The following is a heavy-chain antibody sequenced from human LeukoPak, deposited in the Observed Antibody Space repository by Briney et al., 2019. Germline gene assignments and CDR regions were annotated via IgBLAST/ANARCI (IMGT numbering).Heavy chain of an antibody. CDR3: ARDLSAGSPAEGV. V-gene: IGHV3-20*04. D-gene: IGHD6-13*01. CDR2: INWNGGST. Sequence: PGGSLRLSCAASGFTFDDYGMSWVRQAPGKGLEWVSGINWNGGSTGYADSVKGRFTISRDNAKNSLYLQMNSLRAKDTALYYCARDLSAGSPAEGVWGKGTTVTVSS. CDR1: GFTFDDYG. J-gene: IGHJ6*04.